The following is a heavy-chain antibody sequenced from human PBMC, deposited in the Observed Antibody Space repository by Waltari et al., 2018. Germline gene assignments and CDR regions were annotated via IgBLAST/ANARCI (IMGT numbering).Heavy chain of an antibody. CDR1: GGSISSSSYY. D-gene: IGHD3-10*01. V-gene: IGHV4-39*07. Sequence: QLQLQESGPGLVKPSETLSLTCTVSGGSISSSSYYWGWIRQPPGKGLEWIGSIYYSGSTYYNPSLKSRVTISVDTSKNQFSLKLSSVTAADTAVYYCAVLKITMVRGVGFDIWGQGTMVTVSS. J-gene: IGHJ3*02. CDR2: IYYSGST. CDR3: AVLKITMVRGVGFDI.